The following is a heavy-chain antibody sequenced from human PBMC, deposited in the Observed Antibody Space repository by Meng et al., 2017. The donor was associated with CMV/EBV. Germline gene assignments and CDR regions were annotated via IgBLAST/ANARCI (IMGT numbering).Heavy chain of an antibody. CDR3: TRPQVAGSLDY. J-gene: IGHJ4*02. D-gene: IGHD6-19*01. Sequence: AASGFTFSGSAMHWVRQASGKGLEWVGRIRSKANSYATAYAASVKGRFTISRDDSKNTAYLQTNSLKTEDTAAYYCTRPQVAGSLDYWGQGTLVTVSS. CDR1: GFTFSGSA. CDR2: IRSKANSYAT. V-gene: IGHV3-73*01.